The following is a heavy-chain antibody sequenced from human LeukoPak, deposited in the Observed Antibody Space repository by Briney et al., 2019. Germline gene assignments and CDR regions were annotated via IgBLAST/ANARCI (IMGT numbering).Heavy chain of an antibody. CDR1: GYTFTSYG. J-gene: IGHJ4*02. D-gene: IGHD5-24*01. V-gene: IGHV1-18*01. CDR2: ISAYNGNT. CDR3: AQMATTQRDFDY. Sequence: ASVKVSCKASGYTFTSYGISWVRQAPGQGLEWMGWISAYNGNTNYAQKLQGRVTMTTDTSTSTAYMELRSLRSDDTAVYYCAQMATTQRDFDYWGQGTLVTVSS.